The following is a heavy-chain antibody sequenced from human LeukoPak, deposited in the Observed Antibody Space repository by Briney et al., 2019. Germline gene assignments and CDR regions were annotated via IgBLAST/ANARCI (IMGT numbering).Heavy chain of an antibody. J-gene: IGHJ4*02. CDR2: IYYSGST. Sequence: PSETLSLTCTVSGGSISSYYWSWIRQPPGKGLEWIGYIYYSGSTNYNPSLKSRVTISVDTSKNQFSLKLSSVTAADTAVYYCARESECGGDCYSTFFDYWGQGTLVTVSS. CDR3: ARESECGGDCYSTFFDY. CDR1: GGSISSYY. V-gene: IGHV4-59*01. D-gene: IGHD2-21*02.